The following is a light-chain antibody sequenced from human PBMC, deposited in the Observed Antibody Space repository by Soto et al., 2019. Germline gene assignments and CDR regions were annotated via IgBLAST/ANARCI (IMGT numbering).Light chain of an antibody. Sequence: DIQMTQSPSSLSASVGDRVTITCRASQGISNYLAWYQQKPGKVPKLLIYAASTLQSGVPSRFSGSGSGTDFTLTISSLQPEEVATYYCQKYNSAPPFGGGTKVEIK. CDR2: AAS. CDR3: QKYNSAPP. CDR1: QGISNY. J-gene: IGKJ4*01. V-gene: IGKV1-27*01.